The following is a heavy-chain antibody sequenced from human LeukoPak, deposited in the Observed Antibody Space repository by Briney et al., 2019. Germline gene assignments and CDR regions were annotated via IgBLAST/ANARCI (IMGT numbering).Heavy chain of an antibody. D-gene: IGHD6-13*01. CDR2: INHSGST. CDR3: ARGPYSSSWWKYFQH. V-gene: IGHV4-34*01. J-gene: IGHJ1*01. CDR1: GGSFSGYY. Sequence: SETLSLTCAVYGGSFSGYYWSWIRQPPGKGLEWIGEINHSGSTNYNPSLKSRVTISVDTSKNQFSLKLSSVTAADTAVYYCARGPYSSSWWKYFQHWGQGTLVTVSS.